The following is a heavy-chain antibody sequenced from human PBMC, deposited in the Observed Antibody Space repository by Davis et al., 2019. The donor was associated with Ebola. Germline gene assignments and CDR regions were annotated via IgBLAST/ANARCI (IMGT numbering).Heavy chain of an antibody. CDR2: ISNSGSTI. D-gene: IGHD2-8*01. Sequence: GESLKISCAASGFTFSDYYMSWIRQAPGKGLEWVSYISNSGSTISYADSVKGRFTISRDNAQNSLYLQMNSLRAEDTAVYYCARDGELMVYGTMIWYYGMDVWGKGTTVTVSS. V-gene: IGHV3-11*01. CDR1: GFTFSDYY. CDR3: ARDGELMVYGTMIWYYGMDV. J-gene: IGHJ6*04.